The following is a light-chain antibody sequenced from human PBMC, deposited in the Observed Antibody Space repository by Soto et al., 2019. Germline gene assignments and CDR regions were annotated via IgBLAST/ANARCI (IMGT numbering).Light chain of an antibody. CDR1: QSIRNH. V-gene: IGKV1-39*01. CDR3: QQSYSSTPT. Sequence: DIQLTQSPSFLSASVGDRVTITCRESQSIRNHLNWYQQKQGKAPKLXIFAASSLQSGVPSRFSGSRSGPEFTLTISSLQPEDFATDYCQQSYSSTPTFGQGTKVDIK. J-gene: IGKJ1*01. CDR2: AAS.